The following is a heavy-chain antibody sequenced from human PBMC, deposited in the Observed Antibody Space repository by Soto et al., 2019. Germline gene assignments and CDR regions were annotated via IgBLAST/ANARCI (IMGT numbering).Heavy chain of an antibody. D-gene: IGHD3-10*01. CDR3: AAYPRTKGSYDY. Sequence: QMQLVQSGPEVKKPGTSVKVSCKASGFTFTSSAVQWVRQARGQRLEWIGWIVVGSGNTNYAQKFQERVTITRDMSTSPAYMEVSSLRSEDTAVYYCAAYPRTKGSYDYWGQGTLVTVSS. J-gene: IGHJ4*01. CDR1: GFTFTSSA. CDR2: IVVGSGNT. V-gene: IGHV1-58*01.